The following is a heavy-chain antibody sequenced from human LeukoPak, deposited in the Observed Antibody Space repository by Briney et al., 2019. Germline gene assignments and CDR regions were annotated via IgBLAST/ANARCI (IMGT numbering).Heavy chain of an antibody. CDR2: IYDSGST. CDR3: ARHGTSGIYRRPFDI. CDR1: GGSMSSYY. Sequence: SETLSLTCTVSGGSMSSYYWSWIRQPPGKGLEWIGYIYDSGSTNYNPSLKSRVTISVDTSNNQFSLKLNSATAADTAVYYCARHGTSGIYRRPFDIWGQGTMVTVSS. D-gene: IGHD1-26*01. J-gene: IGHJ3*02. V-gene: IGHV4-59*08.